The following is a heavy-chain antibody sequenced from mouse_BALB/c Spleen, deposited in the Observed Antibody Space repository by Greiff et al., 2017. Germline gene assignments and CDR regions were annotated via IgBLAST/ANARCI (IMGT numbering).Heavy chain of an antibody. J-gene: IGHJ3*01. CDR3: ANYYGSSSLWFAY. CDR1: GYSITSGYY. CDR2: ISYDGSN. D-gene: IGHD1-1*01. Sequence: EVQRVESGPGLVKPSQSLSLTCSVTGYSITSGYYWNWIRQFPGNKLEWMGYISYDGSNNYNPSLKNRISITRDTSKNQFFLKLNSVTTEDTATYYCANYYGSSSLWFAYWGQGTLVTVSA. V-gene: IGHV3-6*02.